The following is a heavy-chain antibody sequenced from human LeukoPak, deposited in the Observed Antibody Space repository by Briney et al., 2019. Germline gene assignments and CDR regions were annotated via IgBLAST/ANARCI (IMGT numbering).Heavy chain of an antibody. CDR2: MNQDGRQK. Sequence: GGSLRLSCAASGFTFRTYWMTWVRQAPGKGLEWVANMNQDGRQKYYVDSVKGRFTISRDSGKNSLYLQMNSLRAEDTALYFCASGANTFDYWGQGTLVTVSS. D-gene: IGHD1-26*01. J-gene: IGHJ4*02. CDR1: GFTFRTYW. CDR3: ASGANTFDY. V-gene: IGHV3-7*03.